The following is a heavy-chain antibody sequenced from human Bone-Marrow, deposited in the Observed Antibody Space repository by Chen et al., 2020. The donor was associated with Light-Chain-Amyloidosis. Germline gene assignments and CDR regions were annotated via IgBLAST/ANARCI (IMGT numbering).Heavy chain of an antibody. Sequence: EVQLVESGGGLLQRGGSLRLSCASSGFALSSYAMSWVRQAPGKGLEGVSTISGSGGSRYYGDSVKGRLTISRDNSKNALFLQMNSLGAEDTAVYYCAKDISYDDILPGYPADAFDIWGQGTMVTVSS. D-gene: IGHD3-9*01. J-gene: IGHJ3*02. CDR3: AKDISYDDILPGYPADAFDI. V-gene: IGHV3-23*04. CDR2: ISGSGGSR. CDR1: GFALSSYA.